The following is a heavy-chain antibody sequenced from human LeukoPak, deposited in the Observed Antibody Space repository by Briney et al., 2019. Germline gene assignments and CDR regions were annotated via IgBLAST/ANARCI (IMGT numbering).Heavy chain of an antibody. CDR1: GGSISSYY. CDR3: ARVGRLSFDY. Sequence: SETLPLTCTVSGGSISSYYWSWIRQPPGKGLEWIGYIYYSGSTNYNPSLKSRVTISVDTSKNQFSLKLSSVTAADTAVYYCARVGRLSFDYWGQGTLVTVSS. V-gene: IGHV4-59*01. J-gene: IGHJ4*02. CDR2: IYYSGST.